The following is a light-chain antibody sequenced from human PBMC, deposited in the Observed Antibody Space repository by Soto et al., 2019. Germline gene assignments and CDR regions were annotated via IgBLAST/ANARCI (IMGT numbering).Light chain of an antibody. Sequence: QSALTQPASVSGSPGQSITVSCTGTSSDVGGYNFVSWFQQHPGKAPKLMIYEVTNRPSGVSNRFSGSKSGNTASLTISGLQPEDEADYYCCSYTSSTTFVFGTGTKVT. J-gene: IGLJ1*01. CDR3: CSYTSSTTFV. CDR1: SSDVGGYNF. CDR2: EVT. V-gene: IGLV2-14*01.